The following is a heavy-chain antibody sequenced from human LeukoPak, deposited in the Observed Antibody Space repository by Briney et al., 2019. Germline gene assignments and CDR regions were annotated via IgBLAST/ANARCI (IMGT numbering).Heavy chain of an antibody. CDR3: ARSRGTAAEFDY. CDR2: IYYSGTT. CDR1: GGSIGSDGYY. Sequence: SETLSLTCTVSGGSIGSDGYYWSWIRQHTGRDLEWIGYIYYSGTTYYNPSLKSRVTISVDTSKNQFSLKLSSVTAADTAVYYCARSRGTAAEFDYWGQGTLVTVSS. J-gene: IGHJ4*02. D-gene: IGHD6-13*01. V-gene: IGHV4-31*03.